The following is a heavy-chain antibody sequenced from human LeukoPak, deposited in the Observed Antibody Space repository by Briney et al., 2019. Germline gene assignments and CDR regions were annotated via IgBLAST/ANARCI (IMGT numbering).Heavy chain of an antibody. CDR2: ISSSSSYI. Sequence: GGSLRLSCAASGFTFSRYSMNWVRQAPGKGLEWVSSISSSSSYIYYADSVKGRFTISRDNAKNSLYLQMNSLRAEDTAVYYCARLTSRGYCSSTSCYHPRFYYYYYMDVWGKGTTVTVSS. J-gene: IGHJ6*03. V-gene: IGHV3-21*01. CDR1: GFTFSRYS. CDR3: ARLTSRGYCSSTSCYHPRFYYYYYMDV. D-gene: IGHD2-2*03.